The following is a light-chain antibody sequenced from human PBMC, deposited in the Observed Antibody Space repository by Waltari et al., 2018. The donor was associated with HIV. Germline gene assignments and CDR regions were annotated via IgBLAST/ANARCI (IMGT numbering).Light chain of an antibody. V-gene: IGLV1-47*01. J-gene: IGLJ3*02. CDR3: ATWDDSLSGSWV. Sequence: QSVLTQPPPASGTPGQSVTSSCSGSSSNIGSNYVYWYQQLPGRAPKLLISRNNQRPSGVPDRFSGSKSGTSASLAISGLRSEDESDYYCATWDDSLSGSWVFGGGTKLTVL. CDR2: RNN. CDR1: SSNIGSNY.